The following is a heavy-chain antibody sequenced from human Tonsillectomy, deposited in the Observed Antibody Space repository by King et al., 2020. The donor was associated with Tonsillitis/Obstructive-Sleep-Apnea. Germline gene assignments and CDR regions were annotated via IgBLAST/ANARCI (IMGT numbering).Heavy chain of an antibody. Sequence: QLVPSGAEVKKPGSSVKLSCKASGGTFSSYDISWVRQAPGQGLEWMGGIIPIFGTANYAQKFQGRVTITADESTSTAYMELSSLRSEDTAVYYCARSVATIDYYYYHYMDVWGKGTTVTVSS. CDR1: GGTFSSYD. CDR2: IIPIFGTA. D-gene: IGHD5-12*01. J-gene: IGHJ6*03. V-gene: IGHV1-69*12. CDR3: ARSVATIDYYYYHYMDV.